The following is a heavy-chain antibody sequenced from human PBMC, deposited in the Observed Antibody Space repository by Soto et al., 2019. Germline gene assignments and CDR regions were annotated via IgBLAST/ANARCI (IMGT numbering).Heavy chain of an antibody. V-gene: IGHV4-61*08. CDR1: GGSISSGGYS. D-gene: IGHD4-17*01. CDR2: IYYSGST. Sequence: SETLSLTCTVSGGSISSGGYSWTWIRQHPGKGLEWIGYIYYSGSTNYNPSLKSRVTISVDTSKNQFSLKLSSVTAADTAVYYCAGTDYGDYLSGYYYGMDVWGQGTTVTVSS. J-gene: IGHJ6*02. CDR3: AGTDYGDYLSGYYYGMDV.